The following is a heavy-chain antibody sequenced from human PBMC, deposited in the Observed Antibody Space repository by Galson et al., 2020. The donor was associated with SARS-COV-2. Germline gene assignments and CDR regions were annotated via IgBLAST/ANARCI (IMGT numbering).Heavy chain of an antibody. J-gene: IGHJ4*02. CDR2: ISSGSTYA. D-gene: IGHD2-21*01. CDR3: ARGDYRRPLDS. CDR1: GFTFSSYD. V-gene: IGHV3-21*01. Sequence: NSGGSLRLSCAVSGFTFSSYDMNWVRQAPGKGLEWVSSISSGSTYAFYVDSVKGRFTISRDDAKNSLSLQMNGLRVEDTAVYYCARGDYRRPLDSWGRGTLVTVSS.